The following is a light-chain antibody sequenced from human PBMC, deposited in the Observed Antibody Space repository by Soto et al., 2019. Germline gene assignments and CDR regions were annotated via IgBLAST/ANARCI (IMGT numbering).Light chain of an antibody. Sequence: DIVLTQSPSTLSSSLGERATLTCRASQSISSSCLAWYQQKPGKAPRLLIYGASSRATGIPARFSGSGSGTDFTLTISSLEPEDFAVYYCQQYGSYWTFGQGTKVDIK. V-gene: IGKV3-20*01. J-gene: IGKJ1*01. CDR2: GAS. CDR3: QQYGSYWT. CDR1: QSISSSC.